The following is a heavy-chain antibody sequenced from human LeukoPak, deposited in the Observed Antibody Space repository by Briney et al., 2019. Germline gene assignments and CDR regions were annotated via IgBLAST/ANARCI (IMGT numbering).Heavy chain of an antibody. CDR1: GGTFSSYA. J-gene: IGHJ4*02. Sequence: ASVKVSCKASGGTFSSYAISWVRQAPGQGLEWMGRIIPILGIANYAQKFQGRVTITADKSTSTAYMELSSLRSEDTAVYYCVSFGDAGAYYFDYWGQGTLVTVSS. CDR3: VSFGDAGAYYFDY. CDR2: IIPILGIA. D-gene: IGHD5-24*01. V-gene: IGHV1-69*04.